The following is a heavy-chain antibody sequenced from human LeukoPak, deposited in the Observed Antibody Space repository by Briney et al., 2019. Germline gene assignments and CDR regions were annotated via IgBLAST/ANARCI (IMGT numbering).Heavy chain of an antibody. D-gene: IGHD6-19*01. J-gene: IGHJ4*02. CDR1: GFTFSSYG. Sequence: PGRSLRLSCAASGFTFSSYGMHWVRQAPGKGLEWVAVISYDGSNKYYADPVKGRFTISRDNSKNTLYLQMNSLRAEDTAVYYCAKDWHSSGWYYFDYWGQGTLVTVSS. V-gene: IGHV3-30*18. CDR2: ISYDGSNK. CDR3: AKDWHSSGWYYFDY.